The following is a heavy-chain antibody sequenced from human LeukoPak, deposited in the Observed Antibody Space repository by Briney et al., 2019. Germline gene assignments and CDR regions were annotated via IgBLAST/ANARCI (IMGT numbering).Heavy chain of an antibody. CDR2: ISYDGSNK. CDR3: AKPKQLVRSGYFDY. J-gene: IGHJ4*02. V-gene: IGHV3-30*18. CDR1: GFTFSSYG. D-gene: IGHD6-13*01. Sequence: PGGSLRLSCAASGFTFSSYGMHWVRQAPGKGLEWVAVISYDGSNKYYADSVKGRFTISRDNSKNTLYLQMNSLRAEDTAVYYCAKPKQLVRSGYFDYWGKGTLVTVSS.